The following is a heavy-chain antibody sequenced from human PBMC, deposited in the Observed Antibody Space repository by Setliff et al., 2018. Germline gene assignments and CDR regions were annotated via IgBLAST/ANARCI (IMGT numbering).Heavy chain of an antibody. CDR3: ARVGSKPQLGWFDP. D-gene: IGHD1-26*01. Sequence: GGSLRLSCEVSGFTFHDYGMHWVRQTPGKGLEWVSFINWAGGTTSYADSVKGRFTISRDNAKNSLYLQMNSLRVEDTALYYCARVGSKPQLGWFDPWGQGTLVTVSS. CDR1: GFTFHDYG. J-gene: IGHJ5*02. V-gene: IGHV3-20*04. CDR2: INWAGGTT.